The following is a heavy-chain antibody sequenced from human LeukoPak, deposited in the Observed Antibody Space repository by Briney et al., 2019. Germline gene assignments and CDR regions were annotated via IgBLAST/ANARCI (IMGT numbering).Heavy chain of an antibody. V-gene: IGHV4-34*01. CDR3: ARDSGTTGEVKFDP. Sequence: SETLSLTCAVYGGSFSDYYLSWIRQPPGKGLEWIGEINHSGSTNYNPSLKSRVTISVDTSKNQFSLKLSSVTAADTAVYYCARDSGTTGEVKFDPWGQGTLVTVSS. CDR1: GGSFSDYY. D-gene: IGHD3-10*01. J-gene: IGHJ5*02. CDR2: INHSGST.